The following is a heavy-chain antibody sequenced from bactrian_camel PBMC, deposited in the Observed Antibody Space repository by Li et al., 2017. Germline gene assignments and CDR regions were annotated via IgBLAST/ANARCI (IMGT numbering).Heavy chain of an antibody. CDR3: AAVFCVGNSWPLPIRVGEYNY. V-gene: IGHV3S53*01. J-gene: IGHJ4*01. Sequence: HVQLVESGGGLVQPGGSLKLACAVSGNTYKNICMGWFRQVPGKEREGVAVSDGDGARSHVPSVKGRFTISRDNAKSTLYLQMDNLKIEDTAMYYCAAVFCVGNSWPLPIRVGEYNYWGQGTQVTVS. CDR2: SDGDGAR. CDR1: GNTYKNIC. D-gene: IGHD2*01.